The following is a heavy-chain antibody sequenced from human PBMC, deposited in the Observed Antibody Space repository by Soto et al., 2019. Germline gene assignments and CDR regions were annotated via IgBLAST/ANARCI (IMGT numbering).Heavy chain of an antibody. Sequence: SETLSLTCTVSGSSINSSGYYWGWIRQHPXKGLEWIGYIYYSGSTYYNPSLKSRVTISVDTSKNQFSLKLSSVTAADTAVYYCAADLEPDYDILTGYLPGVNYWGQGTLVTVSS. J-gene: IGHJ4*02. D-gene: IGHD3-9*01. CDR2: IYYSGST. V-gene: IGHV4-31*03. CDR1: GSSINSSGYY. CDR3: AADLEPDYDILTGYLPGVNY.